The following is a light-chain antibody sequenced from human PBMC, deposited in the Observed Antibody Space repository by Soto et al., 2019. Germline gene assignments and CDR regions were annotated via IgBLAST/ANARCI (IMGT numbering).Light chain of an antibody. J-gene: IGLJ1*01. CDR2: DVS. CDR1: SSDVGGYNY. V-gene: IGLV2-14*01. CDR3: SSYTSSRSYV. Sequence: QSALTQPRSVSGSPGQSVTISCTGTSSDVGGYNYVSWYQQHPGKAPKLMIYDVSKWPSGVSNRFSGSKSGNTASLTISGLQAEDEADYYCSSYTSSRSYVFGTGTKLTVL.